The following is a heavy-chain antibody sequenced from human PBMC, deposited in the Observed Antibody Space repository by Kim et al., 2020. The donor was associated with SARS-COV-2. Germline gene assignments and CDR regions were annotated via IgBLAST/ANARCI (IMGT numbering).Heavy chain of an antibody. CDR2: ISSSSSYI. D-gene: IGHD6-19*01. V-gene: IGHV3-21*01. CDR1: GFTFSSYS. Sequence: GGSLRLSCAASGFTFSSYSMNWVRQAPGKGLEWVSSISSSSSYIYYADSVKGRFTISRDNAKNSLYLQMNSLRAEDTAVYYCARDIIAVAGIYYYYGMDVWGQGTTVTVSS. J-gene: IGHJ6*02. CDR3: ARDIIAVAGIYYYYGMDV.